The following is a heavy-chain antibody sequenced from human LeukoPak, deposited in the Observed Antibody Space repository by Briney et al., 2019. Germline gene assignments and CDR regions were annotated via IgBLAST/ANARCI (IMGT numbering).Heavy chain of an antibody. D-gene: IGHD2-15*01. J-gene: IGHJ3*02. CDR2: IKQDGSEK. CDR3: AKDGLPGGAFDI. Sequence: GGSLRLSCAASGFTFSSYWMSWVRQAPGKGLVWVANIKQDGSEKYYVDSVKGRLTISRDNAKNSLYLQMNSLRAEDTAVYYCAKDGLPGGAFDIWGQGTMVTVSS. CDR1: GFTFSSYW. V-gene: IGHV3-7*03.